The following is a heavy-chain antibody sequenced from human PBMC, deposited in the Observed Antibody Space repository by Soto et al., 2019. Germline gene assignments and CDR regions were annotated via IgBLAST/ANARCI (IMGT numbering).Heavy chain of an antibody. CDR3: ARLRRDWGDAFDL. CDR2: IIPVFDKA. D-gene: IGHD3-16*01. Sequence: QVQLVQSGADVKKPGSSVKVSCKTSVGPFGSSAISWVRQAPAQGLEWMGEIIPVFDKANYAQNIQGRLTITADEPTGTVFMQLSSLRSEETAVYFCARLRRDWGDAFDLWGRGTFVTVSS. V-gene: IGHV1-69*01. CDR1: VGPFGSSA. J-gene: IGHJ3*01.